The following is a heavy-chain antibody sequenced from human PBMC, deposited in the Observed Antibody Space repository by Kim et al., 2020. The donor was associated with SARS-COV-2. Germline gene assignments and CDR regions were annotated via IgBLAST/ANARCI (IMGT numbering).Heavy chain of an antibody. J-gene: IGHJ4*02. D-gene: IGHD3-16*01. CDR3: AKGGGGSCFEY. Sequence: GGSLRLSCAASGFTVSSDGMDWVRQAPGKGLEWVSSFAGSGPSTYYADSVQGRFTISRDNSKNTLYLQMNSLRVEDTALYYCAKGGGGSCFEYWGQGTLV. CDR2: FAGSGPST. CDR1: GFTVSSDG. V-gene: IGHV3-23*01.